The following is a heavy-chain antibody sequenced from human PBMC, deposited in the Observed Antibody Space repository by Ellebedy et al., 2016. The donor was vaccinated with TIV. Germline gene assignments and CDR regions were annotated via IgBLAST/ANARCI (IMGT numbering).Heavy chain of an antibody. CDR1: GFALSDFH. Sequence: GGSLRLXXAASGFALSDFHMHWVRQAPGQGLECVAVSLSDGDNKYYGDSVKGRFSISRDNSKNTLYLQMNSLRIEDTAVYYCRAGGDFWGQGTLVTVSS. J-gene: IGHJ4*02. CDR2: SLSDGDNK. D-gene: IGHD1-14*01. V-gene: IGHV3-30*16. CDR3: RAGGDF.